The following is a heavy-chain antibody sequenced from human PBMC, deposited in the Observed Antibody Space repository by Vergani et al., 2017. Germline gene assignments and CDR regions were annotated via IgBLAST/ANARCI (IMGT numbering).Heavy chain of an antibody. CDR1: GGSVSSGSYY. D-gene: IGHD6-13*01. V-gene: IGHV4-61*10. J-gene: IGHJ6*03. CDR3: ARDRAAAGPPRYYYYYYMDV. CDR2: IYHSGGT. Sequence: QVQLQESGPGLVKPSETLSLTCTVSGGSVSSGSYYWSWIRQPAGKGLEWIGYIYHSGGTNYNPSLKSRVTISVDTSKNQFSLKLSSVTAADTAVYYXARDRAAAGPPRYYYYYYMDVWGKGTTVTVSS.